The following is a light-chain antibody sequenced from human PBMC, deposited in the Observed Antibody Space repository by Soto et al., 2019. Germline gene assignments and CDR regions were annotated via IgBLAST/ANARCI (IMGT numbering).Light chain of an antibody. Sequence: QPVLTQSPSVSASLGASVKLTCTLSSGHRNYAIAWHQQQPEKGPRYLMKLNSDGSHNKGDGIPDRFSGSSSGAERYLTISSLQSEDEADYYCQTWGTGIRVFGGGTKLTVL. CDR3: QTWGTGIRV. CDR2: LNSDGSH. V-gene: IGLV4-69*02. J-gene: IGLJ2*01. CDR1: SGHRNYA.